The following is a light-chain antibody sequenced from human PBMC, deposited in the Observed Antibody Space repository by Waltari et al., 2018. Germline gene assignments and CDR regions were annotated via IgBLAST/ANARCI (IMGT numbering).Light chain of an antibody. Sequence: SYEVTQPPSVSVSPRPRATITCSGEKLGSKYVSWYQQKSGQSPVLVIYRDDKRPSGIPERFSGANSGNTATLTSSGTQPMDEADYYCQAGDSSAVVFGAGTKVTVL. J-gene: IGLJ1*01. CDR1: KLGSKY. V-gene: IGLV3-1*01. CDR2: RDD. CDR3: QAGDSSAVV.